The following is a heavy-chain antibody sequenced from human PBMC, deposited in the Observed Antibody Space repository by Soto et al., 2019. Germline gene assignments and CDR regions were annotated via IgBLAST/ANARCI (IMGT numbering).Heavy chain of an antibody. CDR2: ISPTSGGS. CDR3: ARGSGTDY. Sequence: QVQLVQSGAEVKKPGASVKVSCKASGYTFTGYDIHWVRQAPGQGLEWMGWISPTSGGSIHAQKFRGRVTMTRDTSIATAYMELSRLTSDDTAVYYCARGSGTDYWSQGSLVTVSS. V-gene: IGHV1-2*02. CDR1: GYTFTGYD. J-gene: IGHJ4*02. D-gene: IGHD6-19*01.